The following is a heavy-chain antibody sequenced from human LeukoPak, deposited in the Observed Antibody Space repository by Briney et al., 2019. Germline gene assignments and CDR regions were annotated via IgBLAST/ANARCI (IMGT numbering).Heavy chain of an antibody. V-gene: IGHV1-2*02. CDR3: ARGPGIFGVVIPELDY. J-gene: IGHJ4*02. D-gene: IGHD3-3*01. CDR2: INPNSGGT. Sequence: GASVKVSCKASGYTFTGYYMHWVRQAPGQGLEWMGWINPNSGGTNYAQKFQGRATMTRDTSISTAYMELSRLRSDDTAVYYCARGPGIFGVVIPELDYWGQGTLVTVSS. CDR1: GYTFTGYY.